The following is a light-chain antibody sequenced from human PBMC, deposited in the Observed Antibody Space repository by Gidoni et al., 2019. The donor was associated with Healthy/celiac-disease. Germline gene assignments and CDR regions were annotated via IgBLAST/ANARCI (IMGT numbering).Light chain of an antibody. CDR3: QSYDNSLSVWV. Sequence: QSVLTPPPSVSGAPGQSVNITRTGSSSNNGAGYAVHWYQQLPVTAPKLPIYGNNKRRSGVPDRFSGSKSGTSASLAITGLQAEDEADYYCQSYDNSLSVWVFGGGTKLTVL. V-gene: IGLV1-40*01. CDR2: GNN. J-gene: IGLJ3*02. CDR1: SSNNGAGYA.